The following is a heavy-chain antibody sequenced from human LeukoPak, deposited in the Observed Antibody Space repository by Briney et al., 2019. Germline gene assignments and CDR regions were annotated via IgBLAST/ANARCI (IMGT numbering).Heavy chain of an antibody. CDR3: ARDPFMTIFGVVIRRDY. D-gene: IGHD3-3*01. V-gene: IGHV4-39*07. Sequence: SETLSLTCTVSGGSINTSSYYWGWIRQPPGKGLEWIGNIYYTGSTYYNPSLKSRVTISVDTSKNQFSLKLSSLTAADTAVYYCARDPFMTIFGVVIRRDYWGQGTLVTVSS. CDR2: IYYTGST. J-gene: IGHJ4*02. CDR1: GGSINTSSYY.